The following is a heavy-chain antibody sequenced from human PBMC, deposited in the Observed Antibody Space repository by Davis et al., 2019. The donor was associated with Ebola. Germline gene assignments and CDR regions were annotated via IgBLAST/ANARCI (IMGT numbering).Heavy chain of an antibody. Sequence: ASVKVSCKVSGYTLTELSMHWVRQAPGKGLEWMGGFDPEDGETIYAQKFQGRVTITRDTSTSTAYMELSSLRSEDTAVYYCATGGDIVVVPAAIYYYYGMDVWGQGTTVTVSS. CDR2: FDPEDGET. J-gene: IGHJ6*02. CDR3: ATGGDIVVVPAAIYYYYGMDV. D-gene: IGHD2-2*02. CDR1: GYTLTELS. V-gene: IGHV1-24*01.